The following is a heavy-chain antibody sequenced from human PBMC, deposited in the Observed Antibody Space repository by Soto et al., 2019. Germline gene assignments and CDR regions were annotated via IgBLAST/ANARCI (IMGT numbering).Heavy chain of an antibody. Sequence: EVQLVESGGGLVKPGGSLRLSCAASGFTFSNAWMNWVRQAPGKGLEWVGRIKHKTDGATTDYAAPVRGRFTISRDDSKTTLFLQMNRLNTEDTAVYYCVTDGGDDYVWGSYRSGQNLLDFWGQGTLVTVSS. J-gene: IGHJ4*02. CDR1: GFTFSNAW. V-gene: IGHV3-15*07. D-gene: IGHD3-16*02. CDR2: IKHKTDGATT. CDR3: VTDGGDDYVWGSYRSGQNLLDF.